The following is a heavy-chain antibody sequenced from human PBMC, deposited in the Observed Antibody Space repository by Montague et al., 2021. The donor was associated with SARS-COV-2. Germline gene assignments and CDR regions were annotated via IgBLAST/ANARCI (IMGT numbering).Heavy chain of an antibody. CDR2: ISTSAYTT. CDR1: GFTFSNYD. D-gene: IGHD3-16*02. J-gene: IGHJ3*02. CDR3: TRDYRSIVGDGLDI. Sequence: SLSLSFSASGFTFSNYDMNWVRQAPGKGPEWISYISTSAYTTSYSGSVKGRFTISRDNGKNSLYLQMNSLRVEDTAVYYCTRDYRSIVGDGLDIWGQGTKVTVSS. V-gene: IGHV3-48*03.